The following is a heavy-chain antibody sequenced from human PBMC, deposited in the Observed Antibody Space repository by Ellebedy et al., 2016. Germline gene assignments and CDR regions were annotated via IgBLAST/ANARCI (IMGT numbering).Heavy chain of an antibody. Sequence: GSLRLXXTVSGGAISNYWVWIRQPPGKGLEWIGTIYYSGTTYYNPSLKSRATISVDTSKNQFSLKLSSVTAADTAVYYCARGNWKGNWFNPWGQGTLVTVSS. CDR2: IYYSGTT. D-gene: IGHD1-1*01. CDR3: ARGNWKGNWFNP. CDR1: GGAISNY. V-gene: IGHV4-39*07. J-gene: IGHJ5*02.